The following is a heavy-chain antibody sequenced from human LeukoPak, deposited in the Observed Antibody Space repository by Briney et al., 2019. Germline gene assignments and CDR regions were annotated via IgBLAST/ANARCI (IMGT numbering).Heavy chain of an antibody. CDR1: GFTFSSYS. D-gene: IGHD3-10*01. Sequence: GGSLRLSCAASGFTFSSYSMNWVRRAPGKGLVWVSRINSDGSDTSYADSVRGRFTISRDNAKNTLFLQMNSLRAEDTAVYYCARMQYYDSGSYYPPDHWGQGTLVTVSS. CDR2: INSDGSDT. V-gene: IGHV3-74*01. J-gene: IGHJ5*02. CDR3: ARMQYYDSGSYYPPDH.